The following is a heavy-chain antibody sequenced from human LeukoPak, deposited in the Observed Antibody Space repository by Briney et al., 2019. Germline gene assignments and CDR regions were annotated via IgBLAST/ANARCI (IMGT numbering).Heavy chain of an antibody. Sequence: PGGSLRLSCAASGFTFSCYAMSWVRQAPGKGLEWVSAISGSGSNTYYADSVKGRFAMSRDNSKNTLYLKMNSLRAEDTAIYYCAKSPFNYDILTGDDYWGQGTLVTVSS. J-gene: IGHJ4*02. CDR2: ISGSGSNT. CDR3: AKSPFNYDILTGDDY. V-gene: IGHV3-23*01. CDR1: GFTFSCYA. D-gene: IGHD3-9*01.